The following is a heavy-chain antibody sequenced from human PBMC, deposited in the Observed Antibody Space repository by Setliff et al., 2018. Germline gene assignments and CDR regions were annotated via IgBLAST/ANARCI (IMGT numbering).Heavy chain of an antibody. CDR2: INPSGGST. V-gene: IGHV1-46*01. Sequence: ASVKVSCKASGYTFTSYYMHWVRQAPGQGLEWMGIINPSGGSTSYAQKFQGRVTITRDTSASTAYMELSSLRSEDTAVYYCARATAPIVVKDAFDIWGQGTMVTVSS. CDR1: GYTFTSYY. CDR3: ARATAPIVVKDAFDI. J-gene: IGHJ3*02. D-gene: IGHD3-22*01.